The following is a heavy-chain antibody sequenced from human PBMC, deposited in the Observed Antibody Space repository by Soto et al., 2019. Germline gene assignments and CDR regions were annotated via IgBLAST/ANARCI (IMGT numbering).Heavy chain of an antibody. CDR2: IYFSGST. V-gene: IGHV4-39*01. Sequence: QLQLQESGPGLVKPSETLSLTCTVSGVSITNTSYYWGWIRQPPGKRLEWIGTIYFSGSTFYNPSLKSRLTISVDTSKNQFSLRLSSVTAADTAVYYCARHGSYWGQGTLVAVSS. CDR1: GVSITNTSYY. CDR3: ARHGSY. J-gene: IGHJ4*02.